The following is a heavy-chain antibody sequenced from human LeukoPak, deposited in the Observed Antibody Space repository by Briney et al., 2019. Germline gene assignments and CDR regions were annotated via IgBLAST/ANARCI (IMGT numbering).Heavy chain of an antibody. CDR1: GGSIGSYY. CDR2: IYTSGST. Sequence: PSETLSLTCTVSGGSIGSYYWSWIRQPPGKGLEWIGYIYTSGSTNYNPSLKSRVTISVDTSKNQFSLKLSSVTAADTAVYYCARQVGWLLTFDYWGQGTLVTVSS. V-gene: IGHV4-4*09. J-gene: IGHJ4*02. D-gene: IGHD5-12*01. CDR3: ARQVGWLLTFDY.